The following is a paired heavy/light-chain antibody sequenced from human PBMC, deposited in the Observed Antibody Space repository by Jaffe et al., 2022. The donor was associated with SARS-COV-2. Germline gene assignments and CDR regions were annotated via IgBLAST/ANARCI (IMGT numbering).Light chain of an antibody. V-gene: IGLV2-23*02. CDR2: EVS. CDR3: CSYAGSSRGVV. Sequence: QSALTQPASVSGSPGQSITISCTGTSSDVGSYNLVSWYQQHPGKAPKLMIYEVSKRPSGVSNRFSGSKSGNTASLTISGLQAEDEADYYCCSYAGSSRGVVFGGGTKLTVL. CDR1: SSDVGSYNL. J-gene: IGLJ2*01.
Heavy chain of an antibody. J-gene: IGHJ5*02. CDR3: ARHRHRDCSGGSCYSGVCFDP. CDR2: IYYSGST. CDR1: GGSISSSSYY. D-gene: IGHD2-15*01. Sequence: QLQLQESGPGLVKPSETLSLTCTVSGGSISSSSYYWGWIRQPPGKGLEWIGSIYYSGSTYYNPSLKSRVTISVDTSKNQFSLKLSSVTAADTAVYYCARHRHRDCSGGSCYSGVCFDPWGQGTLVTVSS. V-gene: IGHV4-39*01.